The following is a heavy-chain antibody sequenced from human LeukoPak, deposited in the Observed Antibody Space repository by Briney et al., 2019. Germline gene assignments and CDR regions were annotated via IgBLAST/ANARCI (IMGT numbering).Heavy chain of an antibody. J-gene: IGHJ4*02. D-gene: IGHD3-10*01. CDR3: ARQGYGSGSYYSLDFDY. Sequence: PSETLSLTCAVYGGSFSDYYWSWVRQPPGKGLEWVGEINYSGSSNYNPSLKSRVTISVDTSKNQFSLKLSSVTAADTAVYYCARQGYGSGSYYSLDFDYWGQGTLVTVSS. CDR2: INYSGSS. CDR1: GGSFSDYY. V-gene: IGHV4-34*01.